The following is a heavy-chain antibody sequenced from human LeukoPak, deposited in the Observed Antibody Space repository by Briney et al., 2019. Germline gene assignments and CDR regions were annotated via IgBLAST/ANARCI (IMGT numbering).Heavy chain of an antibody. Sequence: SETLSLTCTVSGGSISSYYWSWIRQPPGKGLEWIGYIYTSGSTNYSPSLKSRVTISVDTSKNQFSLKLSSVTAADTAVYYCARHSWGLYSYFDYWGQGTLVTVSS. CDR2: IYTSGST. V-gene: IGHV4-4*09. CDR1: GGSISSYY. J-gene: IGHJ4*02. CDR3: ARHSWGLYSYFDY. D-gene: IGHD7-27*01.